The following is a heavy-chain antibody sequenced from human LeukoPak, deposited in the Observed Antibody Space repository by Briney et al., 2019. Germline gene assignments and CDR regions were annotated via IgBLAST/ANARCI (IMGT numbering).Heavy chain of an antibody. CDR2: ISAYTGNT. J-gene: IGHJ6*02. CDR1: GYTFTSYG. CDR3: ARDRQWLVGHYYYGMDV. Sequence: GASVKVSCKASGYTFTSYGLTWVRQAPGQGLAWVGWISAYTGNTNYAQKLQGRVTMTTDTSTSTAYMELRSLKSDDTAVYYCARDRQWLVGHYYYGMDVWGQGTTVTVSS. V-gene: IGHV1-18*01. D-gene: IGHD6-19*01.